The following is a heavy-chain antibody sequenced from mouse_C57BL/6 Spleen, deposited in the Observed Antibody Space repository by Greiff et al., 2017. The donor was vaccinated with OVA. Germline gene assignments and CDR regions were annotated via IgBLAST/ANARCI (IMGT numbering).Heavy chain of an antibody. D-gene: IGHD1-1*01. J-gene: IGHJ1*03. CDR3: ARGDIYYGRSVRWYFDV. CDR1: GYTFTSYW. Sequence: QVQLQQPGAELVKPGASVKLSCKASGYTFTSYWMQWVKQRPGQGLEWIGEIDPSDSYTNYNEKFKGKATLTVDKSSSTAYMQPSSLTSADSAVYDCARGDIYYGRSVRWYFDVWGTGTTVTVSS. V-gene: IGHV1-50*01. CDR2: IDPSDSYT.